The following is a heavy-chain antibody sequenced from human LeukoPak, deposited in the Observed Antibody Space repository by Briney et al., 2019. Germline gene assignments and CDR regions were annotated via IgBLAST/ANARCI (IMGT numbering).Heavy chain of an antibody. CDR2: IGTAGDP. Sequence: PGGSLRLSCAASGFTFSSYDMHWVRQAKGKGLEWVSAIGTAGDPYYPGSVKGRFTISRENAKNSLYLQMISLRAGDTAVYYCARGLRYCSGGSCYNSDAFDIWGQGTMVTVSS. CDR1: GFTFSSYD. V-gene: IGHV3-13*05. CDR3: ARGLRYCSGGSCYNSDAFDI. D-gene: IGHD2-15*01. J-gene: IGHJ3*02.